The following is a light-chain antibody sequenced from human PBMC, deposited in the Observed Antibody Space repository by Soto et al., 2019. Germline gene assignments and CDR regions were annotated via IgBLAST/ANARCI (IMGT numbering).Light chain of an antibody. Sequence: DIQMNQSPSTLSPSVGDRVTITCRASRSISDWLAWYQQKPGKAPKLLIFDASSLKSGVPSRFSGSGSGTEFTLTISGLQPDDGATYYCLQYNSYSEAFGEGAKVDIK. CDR1: RSISDW. J-gene: IGKJ1*01. CDR2: DAS. V-gene: IGKV1-5*01. CDR3: LQYNSYSEA.